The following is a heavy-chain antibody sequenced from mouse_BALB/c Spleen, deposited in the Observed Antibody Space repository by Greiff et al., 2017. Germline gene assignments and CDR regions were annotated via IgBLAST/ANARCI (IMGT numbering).Heavy chain of an antibody. CDR3: ARGEGDAVDY. CDR1: GYTFTSYW. CDR2: INPSTGYT. D-gene: IGHD2-13*01. J-gene: IGHJ2*01. V-gene: IGHV1-7*01. Sequence: LEESGAELAKPGASVKMSCKASGYTFTSYWMHWVKQRPGQGLEWIGYINPSTGYTEYNQKFKDKATLTADKSSSTAYMQLSSLTSEDSAVYYCARGEGDAVDYWGQGTTLTVSS.